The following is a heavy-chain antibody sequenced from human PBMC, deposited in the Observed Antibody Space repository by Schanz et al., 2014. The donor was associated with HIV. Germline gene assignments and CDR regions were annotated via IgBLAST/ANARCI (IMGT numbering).Heavy chain of an antibody. Sequence: QVQLVESGGGVVQPGRSLRLSCVASGFTFSTYGMHWVRQAPGKGLDWVAALWYDGTNKYYADSVKGRFTISRDNSRKTLYLQMNSLRVEDTAVYYCANTEFPYSSSSDYYYGMDVWGQGTTVTVSS. D-gene: IGHD6-6*01. J-gene: IGHJ6*02. CDR1: GFTFSTYG. V-gene: IGHV3-33*06. CDR3: ANTEFPYSSSSDYYYGMDV. CDR2: LWYDGTNK.